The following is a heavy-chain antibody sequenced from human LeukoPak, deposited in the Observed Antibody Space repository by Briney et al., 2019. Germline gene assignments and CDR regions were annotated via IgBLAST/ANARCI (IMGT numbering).Heavy chain of an antibody. V-gene: IGHV1-24*01. Sequence: GASVKVSCKVSEYTLTELSMHWVRQAPGKGLEWMGGFDPEDGETIYAQKFQGRVTMTEDTSTDTAYMELSSLRSEDTAVYYCATDSGAVAGRGYYFDYWGQGTLVTVSS. CDR2: FDPEDGET. J-gene: IGHJ4*02. CDR3: ATDSGAVAGRGYYFDY. D-gene: IGHD6-19*01. CDR1: EYTLTELS.